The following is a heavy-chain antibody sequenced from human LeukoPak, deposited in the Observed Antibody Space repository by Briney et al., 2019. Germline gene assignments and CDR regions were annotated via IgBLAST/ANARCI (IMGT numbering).Heavy chain of an antibody. CDR2: ISSSSSYI. CDR1: GFTFSSYS. J-gene: IGHJ4*02. V-gene: IGHV3-21*01. CDR3: AKDFRLGSTGPFDY. Sequence: PGGSLRLSCAASGFTFSSYSMNWVRQAPGKGLEWVSSISSSSSYIYYADSVKGRFTISRDNAKNTLYLQMNSLRAEDTAVYYCAKDFRLGSTGPFDYWGQGTLVTVSS. D-gene: IGHD1-14*01.